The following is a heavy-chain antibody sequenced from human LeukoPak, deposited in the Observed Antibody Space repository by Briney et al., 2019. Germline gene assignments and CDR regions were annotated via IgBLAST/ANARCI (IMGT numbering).Heavy chain of an antibody. CDR2: ISWDGGTT. CDR3: TKGLRFAAALTPFDY. CDR1: GFTFDDHA. J-gene: IGHJ4*02. V-gene: IGHV3-43D*03. D-gene: IGHD6-13*01. Sequence: GGSLRLSCAASGFTFDDHAMHWVRQAPGKGLGWISLISWDGGTTYYADSVKGRFTIPRDNSKNSVYLQMNSLRPEDTAIYYCTKGLRFAAALTPFDYWGQGTLVTVSS.